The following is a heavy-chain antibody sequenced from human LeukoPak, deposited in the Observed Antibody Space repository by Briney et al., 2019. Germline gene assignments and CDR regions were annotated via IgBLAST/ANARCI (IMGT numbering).Heavy chain of an antibody. CDR1: GGSISSSSYY. J-gene: IGHJ5*02. V-gene: IGHV4-39*07. D-gene: IGHD1-26*01. CDR2: IYYRRST. Sequence: PSETLSRNGTVSGGSISSSSYYWGWIRQPPGKGLEWIGSIYYRRSTYYNPSLKSRVTISVDTSKNQFSLKLSSVTATDTAVYYCARDSAGGASLGATTRWFDPWGQGTLVTVSS. CDR3: ARDSAGGASLGATTRWFDP.